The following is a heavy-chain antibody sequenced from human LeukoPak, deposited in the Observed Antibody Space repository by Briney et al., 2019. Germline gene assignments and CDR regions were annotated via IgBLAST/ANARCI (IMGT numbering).Heavy chain of an antibody. CDR3: AKEDWFDP. V-gene: IGHV3-30*04. J-gene: IGHJ5*02. Sequence: PGGSLRLSCAASGFTFSSYAMHWVRQAPGKGLEWVAVISYDGSNKYYADSVKGRFTISRHNSKNTLYLQMNSLRAEDTAVYYCAKEDWFDPWGQETLVTVSS. CDR2: ISYDGSNK. CDR1: GFTFSSYA.